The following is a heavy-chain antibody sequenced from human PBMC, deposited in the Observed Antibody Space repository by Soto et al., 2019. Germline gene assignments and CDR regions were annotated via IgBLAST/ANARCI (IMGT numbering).Heavy chain of an antibody. D-gene: IGHD2-15*01. CDR1: GFTFSSYD. V-gene: IGHV3-23*01. J-gene: IGHJ4*02. Sequence: GGSLRLSCAASGFTFSSYDMSWVRQAPGKGLEWVSAISGSGGSTYYADSVKGRFTISRDNSKNTLYLQMNSLRAEDTAVYYCAKLQGPGYCSGGSCYFDYWGQGTLVTVSS. CDR2: ISGSGGST. CDR3: AKLQGPGYCSGGSCYFDY.